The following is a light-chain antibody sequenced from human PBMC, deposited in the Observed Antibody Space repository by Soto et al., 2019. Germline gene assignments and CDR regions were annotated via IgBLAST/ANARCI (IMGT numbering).Light chain of an antibody. J-gene: IGKJ4*01. CDR1: QNINSNY. CDR2: DTS. Sequence: EIVLTQSPGTLSLSPGERATLSCRASQNINSNYLAWYQRRPGQAPRLLIYDTSNRATGVPDRFSGGGSGTDFTHTLSRLEPEDFEVYYCQQYGTSPRTFGGGAKVAI. V-gene: IGKV3-20*01. CDR3: QQYGTSPRT.